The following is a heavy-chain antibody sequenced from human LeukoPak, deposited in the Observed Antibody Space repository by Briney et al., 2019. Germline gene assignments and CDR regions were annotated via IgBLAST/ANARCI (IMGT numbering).Heavy chain of an antibody. CDR2: IYYSGST. CDR3: ARLHSSSYYYNYYMDV. V-gene: IGHV4-59*01. J-gene: IGHJ6*03. Sequence: SETLSLTCTVSGGSISSYYWSWIRQPPGKGLEWIGYIYYSGSTNYNPSLKSRVTISVDTSKNQFSLKLSSVTAADTAVYYCARLHSSSYYYNYYMDVWGKGTTVTVSS. D-gene: IGHD6-6*01. CDR1: GGSISSYY.